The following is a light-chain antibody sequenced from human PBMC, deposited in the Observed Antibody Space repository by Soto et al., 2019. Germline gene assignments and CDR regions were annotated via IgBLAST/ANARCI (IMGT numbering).Light chain of an antibody. CDR3: QQYGSSFRYT. J-gene: IGKJ2*01. Sequence: EIVLTQSPGTLSLSPGERATLSCRASQSISSSYLTWYQQKPGQAPRLLIYGASSRATGIPDRFSGSGSGIDFTLTISRLEPEDFAVYYCQQYGSSFRYTFGQGTKLEIK. CDR2: GAS. CDR1: QSISSSY. V-gene: IGKV3-20*01.